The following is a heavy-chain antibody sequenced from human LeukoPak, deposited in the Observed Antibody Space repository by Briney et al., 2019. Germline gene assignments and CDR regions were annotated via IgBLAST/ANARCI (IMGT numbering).Heavy chain of an antibody. D-gene: IGHD6-19*01. CDR3: ARAEYSSGWHAFDI. V-gene: IGHV3-30-3*01. Sequence: GGSLRLSCAASGFTFSSYAMHWVRQAPGKGLEWVAVISYDGSNKYYADSVKGRFTISRDNSKNTLYLQMSSLRAEDTAVYYCARAEYSSGWHAFDIWGQGTTVTVSS. J-gene: IGHJ3*02. CDR2: ISYDGSNK. CDR1: GFTFSSYA.